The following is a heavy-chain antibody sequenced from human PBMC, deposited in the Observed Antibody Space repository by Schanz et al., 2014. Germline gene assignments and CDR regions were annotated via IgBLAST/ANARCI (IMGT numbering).Heavy chain of an antibody. D-gene: IGHD3-3*01. CDR1: GGTFSSYA. CDR3: ARESVSRTRLFDP. CDR2: ISPSSGGT. V-gene: IGHV1-2*06. Sequence: QVHLVQSGAEVKEPGSSVKVSCKASGGTFSSYAFSWVRQAPGQGLEWMGRISPSSGGTNYAQNFQGRVTMTKDTSINTVYMELSTLTSDDTAVYYCARESVSRTRLFDPWGQGTLVTVSS. J-gene: IGHJ5*02.